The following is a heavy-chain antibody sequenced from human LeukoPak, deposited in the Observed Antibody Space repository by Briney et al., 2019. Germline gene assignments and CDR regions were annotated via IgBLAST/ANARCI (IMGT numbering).Heavy chain of an antibody. CDR1: GYTFTSYG. J-gene: IGHJ4*02. CDR3: ARCTIGYCSGGSCYSLDYFDY. Sequence: ASVKVSCKASGYTFTSYGISWVRQAPGQGLEWMGWISAYNGNTNYAQKLQGRVTMTTDTSTGTAYMELRSLRSDDTAVYYCARCTIGYCSGGSCYSLDYFDYWGQGTLVTVSS. CDR2: ISAYNGNT. V-gene: IGHV1-18*01. D-gene: IGHD2-15*01.